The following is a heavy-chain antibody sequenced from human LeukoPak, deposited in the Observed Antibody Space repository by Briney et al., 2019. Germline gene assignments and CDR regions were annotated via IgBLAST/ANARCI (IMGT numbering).Heavy chain of an antibody. CDR1: GGSISSYY. CDR3: ARGDPFRAGWFDP. J-gene: IGHJ5*02. V-gene: IGHV4-59*08. D-gene: IGHD6-13*01. Sequence: SETLSLTCTVSGGSISSYYWSWIRQPPGKGLEWIGYIYYSGSTYYNPSLKSRVTISVDTSKIQFSLKLTSVTAADTAVYYCARGDPFRAGWFDPWGQGTLVTVSS. CDR2: IYYSGST.